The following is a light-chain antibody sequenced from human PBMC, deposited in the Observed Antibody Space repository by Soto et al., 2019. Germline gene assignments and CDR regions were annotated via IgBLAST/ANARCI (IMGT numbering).Light chain of an antibody. CDR1: SSDVGSYNL. V-gene: IGLV2-23*01. CDR2: EGS. J-gene: IGLJ3*02. CDR3: CSYAGSRTRV. Sequence: QSALTQPASVSGSPGQAITLSCTGTSSDVGSYNLVSWYQQHPGKAPKLMIYEGSKRPSGVSNRFSGSKSGNTASLTISGLQAEDEADYYCCSYAGSRTRVFGGGTKLTVL.